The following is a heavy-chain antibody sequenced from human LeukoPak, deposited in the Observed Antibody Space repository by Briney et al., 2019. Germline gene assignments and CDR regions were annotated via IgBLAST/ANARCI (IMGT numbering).Heavy chain of an antibody. V-gene: IGHV4-34*01. J-gene: IGHJ4*02. D-gene: IGHD2-15*01. CDR2: INHSGST. CDR1: GGSFSGYY. Sequence: SETLSLTCAVYGGSFSGYYWSWIRQPPGKGLEWIGEINHSGSTNYNPSLKSRVTISVDTSKNQFSLKLSSVIAADTAVYYCARRVEYWGQGTLVTVSS. CDR3: ARRVEY.